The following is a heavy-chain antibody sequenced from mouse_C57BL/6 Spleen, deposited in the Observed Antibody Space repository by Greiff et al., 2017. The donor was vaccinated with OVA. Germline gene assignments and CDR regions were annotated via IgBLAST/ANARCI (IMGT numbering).Heavy chain of an antibody. Sequence: EVKVEESGPGLVKPSQSLSLTCSVTGYSITSGYYWNWIRQFPGNKLEWMGYISYDGSNNYNPSLKNRISITRDTSKNQFFLKLNSVTTEDTATYYCARDDDYAWFAYWGQGTLVTVSA. CDR1: GYSITSGYY. V-gene: IGHV3-6*01. CDR3: ARDDDYAWFAY. D-gene: IGHD2-4*01. J-gene: IGHJ3*01. CDR2: ISYDGSN.